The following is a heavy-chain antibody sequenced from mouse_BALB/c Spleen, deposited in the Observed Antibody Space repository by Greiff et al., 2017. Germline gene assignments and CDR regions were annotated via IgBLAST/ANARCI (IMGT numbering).Heavy chain of an antibody. Sequence: EVQLQESGPGLVKPSQSLSLTCSVTGYSITSGYYWNWIRQFPGNKLEWMGYISYDGSNNYNPSLKNRISITRDTSKNQFFLKLNSVTTEDTATYYCASYYYGSSYEYFDVWGAGTTVTVSS. CDR3: ASYYYGSSYEYFDV. CDR2: ISYDGSN. J-gene: IGHJ1*01. D-gene: IGHD1-1*01. V-gene: IGHV3-6*02. CDR1: GYSITSGYY.